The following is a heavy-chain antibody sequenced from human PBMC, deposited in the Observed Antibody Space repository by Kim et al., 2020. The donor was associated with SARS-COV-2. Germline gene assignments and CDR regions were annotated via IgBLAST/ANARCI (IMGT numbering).Heavy chain of an antibody. D-gene: IGHD3-22*01. J-gene: IGHJ6*02. CDR3: ARDPYYDSSGYQPMDV. V-gene: IGHV3-48*02. CDR2: ISSSSSTI. Sequence: GGSLRLSCAASGFTFSSYSMNWVRQAPGKGLEWVSYISSSSSTIYYADSVKGRFTISRDNAKNSLYLQMNSLRDEDTAVYYCARDPYYDSSGYQPMDVWGQGTTVTVSS. CDR1: GFTFSSYS.